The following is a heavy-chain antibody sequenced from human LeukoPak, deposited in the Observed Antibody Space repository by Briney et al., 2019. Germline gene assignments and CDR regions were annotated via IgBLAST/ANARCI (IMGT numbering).Heavy chain of an antibody. J-gene: IGHJ6*02. CDR2: IIPIFGTA. CDR3: ARVSCSSTSCRNYYYYGMDV. Sequence: GASVKVSCKASGYTFTSYAMRWVRQAPGQGLEWMGGIIPIFGTANYAQKFQGRVTITADESTSTAYMELSSLRSEDTAVYYCARVSCSSTSCRNYYYYGMDVWGQGTTVTVSS. V-gene: IGHV1-69*13. CDR1: GYTFTSYA. D-gene: IGHD2-2*01.